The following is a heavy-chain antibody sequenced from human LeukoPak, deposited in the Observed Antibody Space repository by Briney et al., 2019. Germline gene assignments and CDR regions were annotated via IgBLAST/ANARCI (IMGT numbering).Heavy chain of an antibody. J-gene: IGHJ4*02. CDR2: IFPSGIS. CDR3: ARGSQSLDY. Sequence: SETLSLTCTVSRVSMSGFYWSWIRQPAGRGLEWIGRIFPSGISDFNPSLQSRVTMSIDTSKNQFSLRLSSVSAADTAIYYCARGSQSLDYWGQGTLVIASS. CDR1: RVSMSGFY. D-gene: IGHD4-11*01. V-gene: IGHV4-4*07.